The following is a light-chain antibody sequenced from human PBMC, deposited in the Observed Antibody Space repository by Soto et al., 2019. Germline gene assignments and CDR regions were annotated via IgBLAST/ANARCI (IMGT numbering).Light chain of an antibody. CDR1: ERVNTN. J-gene: IGKJ2*01. Sequence: EIVMTQSPVTLSVSPGERVTLSCRASERVNTNLAWYQQKAGQAPRLLIYGASTRATDIPVRFSGSGSGTEFTLTISSLQFEDFAVYYCQQYNYWPPSYTFGQGTKLEIK. CDR3: QQYNYWPPSYT. CDR2: GAS. V-gene: IGKV3-15*01.